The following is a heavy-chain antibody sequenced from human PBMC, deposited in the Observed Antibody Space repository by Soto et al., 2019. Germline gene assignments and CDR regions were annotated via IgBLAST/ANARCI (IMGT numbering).Heavy chain of an antibody. Sequence: SETLSLTCTVSGGSISSSSYYWGWIRQPPGKGLEWIGSFYYSGSTYYNPSLKSRVTISVDTSKNQFSLKLTPVTAADTAVFYCARNGCSSTSCYAGYCSGGSCYPDYWGQGTLVTVSS. D-gene: IGHD2-15*01. CDR2: FYYSGST. J-gene: IGHJ4*02. CDR3: ARNGCSSTSCYAGYCSGGSCYPDY. CDR1: GGSISSSSYY. V-gene: IGHV4-39*01.